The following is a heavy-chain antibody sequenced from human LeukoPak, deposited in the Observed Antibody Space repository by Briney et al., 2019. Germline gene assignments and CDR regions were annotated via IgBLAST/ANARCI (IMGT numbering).Heavy chain of an antibody. CDR1: VFTHRSYP. CDR3: AKMQGFFDY. V-gene: IGHV3-23*01. J-gene: IGHJ4*02. Sequence: GGSLRLSCAASVFTHRSYPMRWPPQAPGEGLEWVSAISGSGGSTYYADSVRGRFTLSRDNSKNTLYLQMNSLRAEDTAIYYCAKMQGFFDYWGQGTLVTVSS. CDR2: ISGSGGST.